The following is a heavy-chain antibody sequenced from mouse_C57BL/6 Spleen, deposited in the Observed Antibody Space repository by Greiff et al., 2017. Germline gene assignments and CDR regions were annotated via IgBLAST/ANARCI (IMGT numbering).Heavy chain of an antibody. Sequence: VQLKESGGDLVKPGGSLKLSCAASGFTFSSYGMSWVRQTPDKRLEWVATISSGGSYTYYPDSVTGRFTISRDNAKNTLYLQMSSLKSEDTAMYYCARSYGNYYYAMDYWGQGTSVTVSS. CDR2: ISSGGSYT. V-gene: IGHV5-6*01. J-gene: IGHJ4*01. CDR1: GFTFSSYG. D-gene: IGHD1-1*02. CDR3: ARSYGNYYYAMDY.